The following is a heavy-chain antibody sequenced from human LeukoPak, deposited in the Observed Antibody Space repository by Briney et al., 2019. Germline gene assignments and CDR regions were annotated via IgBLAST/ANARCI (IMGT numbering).Heavy chain of an antibody. D-gene: IGHD3-16*02. CDR2: INPNSGGT. V-gene: IGHV1-2*02. Sequence: ASVTVLCNAPGYTLTGYFMAYALQAPGQGLEWMGWINPNSGGTNYAQKFQGRVTMTRDTSISTAYMELSRLRSDDTAVYYCARTGWSWGWFSLEFGGRETLVTVSS. CDR3: ARTGWSWGWFSLEF. CDR1: GYTLTGYF. J-gene: IGHJ4*02.